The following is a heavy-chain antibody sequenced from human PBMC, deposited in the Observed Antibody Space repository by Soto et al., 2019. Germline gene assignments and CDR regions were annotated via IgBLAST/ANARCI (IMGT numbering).Heavy chain of an antibody. CDR1: GGNMVSYY. D-gene: IGHD6-19*01. CDR2: IYYSGST. J-gene: IGHJ5*02. V-gene: IGHV4-59*08. CDR3: ARLGRSGDWFDP. Sequence: SETQSLTCTVSGGNMVSYYWSWIRQPPGRGLEWIGFIYYSGSTNYNPSLKSRVTISVDTSKNQFSLKPSSVTAADTAVYYCARLGRSGDWFDPWGQGTLVTVSS.